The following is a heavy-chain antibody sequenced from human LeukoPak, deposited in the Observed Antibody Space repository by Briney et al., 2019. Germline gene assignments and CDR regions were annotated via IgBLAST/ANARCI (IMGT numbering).Heavy chain of an antibody. Sequence: ASVKVSCKASGYTFTSYDINWVRQAPGQGLEWMGWMNPNTGNTGYAQKFQGRVTMTRSTSVSTAYMELSRLRSEDTAVYYCTRERNWNDVAGSDYWGQGTLVTVSS. CDR3: TRERNWNDVAGSDY. V-gene: IGHV1-8*01. J-gene: IGHJ4*02. CDR1: GYTFTSYD. D-gene: IGHD1-20*01. CDR2: MNPNTGNT.